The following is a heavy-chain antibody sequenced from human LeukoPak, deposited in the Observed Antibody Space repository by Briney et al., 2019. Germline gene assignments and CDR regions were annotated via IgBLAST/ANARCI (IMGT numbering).Heavy chain of an antibody. J-gene: IGHJ4*02. CDR2: ISGSGGST. V-gene: IGHV3-23*01. CDR3: AKIGYCSGGSCYSHRGFDY. CDR1: GFTFSSYA. Sequence: GGSLRLSCAASGFTFSSYAMSWVRQAPGKGLEWVSAISGSGGSTYYADSVKGRFTISRDNSKNTLYLQMNSLRAEDTAVYYCAKIGYCSGGSCYSHRGFDYWGGGTLVSVSS. D-gene: IGHD2-15*01.